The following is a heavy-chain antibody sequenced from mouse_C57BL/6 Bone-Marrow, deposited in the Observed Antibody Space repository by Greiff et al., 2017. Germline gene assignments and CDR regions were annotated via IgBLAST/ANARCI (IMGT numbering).Heavy chain of an antibody. J-gene: IGHJ3*01. CDR1: GYTFTSYT. V-gene: IGHV1-4*01. D-gene: IGHD4-1*01. Sequence: QVQLQQSGAELARPGASVKMSCKSSGYTFTSYTMHWVKQRPGPGLEWIGYINPSSGYTKYNQQFKDKATLTADKSSSTAYLQLGSRTSEDAAVYYCASRGRGAWCAYWGQGTLVTVSA. CDR3: ASRGRGAWCAY. CDR2: INPSSGYT.